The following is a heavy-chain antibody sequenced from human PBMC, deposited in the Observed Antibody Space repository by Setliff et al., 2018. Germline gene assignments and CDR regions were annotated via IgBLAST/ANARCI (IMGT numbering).Heavy chain of an antibody. CDR3: ARDNTILGATDH. Sequence: LSLTCAVSGGSLNSGSYYWSWIRQSTERGLEWLGRLHTSGSTTYNPALNSRVIISVDTSTNQFSLRLTSLTAADTAVYFCARDNTILGATDHWGQGTLVTVSS. CDR2: LHTSGST. V-gene: IGHV4-61*02. CDR1: GGSLNSGSYY. J-gene: IGHJ5*02. D-gene: IGHD1-26*01.